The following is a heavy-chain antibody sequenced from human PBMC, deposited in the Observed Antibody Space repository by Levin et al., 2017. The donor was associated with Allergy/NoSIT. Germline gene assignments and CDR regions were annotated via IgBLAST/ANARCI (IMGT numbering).Heavy chain of an antibody. CDR1: GFTVSSNY. CDR3: ARDFDIGRQWRAFDI. D-gene: IGHD6-19*01. Sequence: PGGSLRLSCAASGFTVSSNYMSWVRQAPGKGLEWVSVIYSGGSTYYADSVKGRFTISRDNSKNTLYLQMNSLRAEDTAVYYCARDFDIGRQWRAFDIWGQGTMVTVSS. CDR2: IYSGGST. J-gene: IGHJ3*02. V-gene: IGHV3-53*01.